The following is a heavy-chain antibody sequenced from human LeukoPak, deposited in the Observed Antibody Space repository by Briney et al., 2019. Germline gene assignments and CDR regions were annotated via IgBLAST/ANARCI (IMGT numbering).Heavy chain of an antibody. CDR2: VSAVSNYI. D-gene: IGHD3-10*01. V-gene: IGHV3-21*04. CDR1: GFTFSAYT. CDR3: AKGQYASGSYSNDY. Sequence: GGSLRLSCAASGFTFSAYTMAWVRQAPWRGLEWVSSVSAVSNYIYYADSVKGRFTISRDNAEDSLYLQMNSLRVEDTAVYYCAKGQYASGSYSNDYWGQGTLVIVSS. J-gene: IGHJ4*02.